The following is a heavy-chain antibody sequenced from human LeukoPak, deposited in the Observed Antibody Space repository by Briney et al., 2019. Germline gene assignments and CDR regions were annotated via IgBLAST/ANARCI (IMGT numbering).Heavy chain of an antibody. J-gene: IGHJ5*02. V-gene: IGHV4-59*11. Sequence: SETLSLTCTDSGASISSQFWSWVRQPPGKRPEYIGYMSYSGNTNYNPSLKSRVTISLDTSKNQFSLKLSSLTAADTAVYYCARFSSGSNWFDAWGQGTLVTVSS. CDR1: GASISSQF. CDR2: MSYSGNT. CDR3: ARFSSGSNWFDA.